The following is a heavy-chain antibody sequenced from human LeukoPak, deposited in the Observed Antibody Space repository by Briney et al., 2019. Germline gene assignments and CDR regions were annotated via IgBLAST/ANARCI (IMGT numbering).Heavy chain of an antibody. D-gene: IGHD3-10*01. J-gene: IGHJ5*02. CDR2: IYASGST. V-gene: IGHV4-4*07. CDR1: GASITSYH. CDR3: ARDSGTTGEVKFDP. Sequence: SETLSLTCTVSGASITSYHWSWIRQPAGKGLEWIGRIYASGSTTYNPSLKSRVTMAVDTSKTQFSLKLSSVTAADTAVYYCARDSGTTGEVKFDPWGQGTLVTVSA.